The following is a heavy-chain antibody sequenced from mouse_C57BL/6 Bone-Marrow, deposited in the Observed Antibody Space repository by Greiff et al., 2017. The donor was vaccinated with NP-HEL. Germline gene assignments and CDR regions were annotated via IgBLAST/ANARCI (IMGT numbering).Heavy chain of an antibody. CDR2: IWGVGST. D-gene: IGHD1-1*01. CDR3: ASDYYGSSYGGFAY. CDR1: GFSLTSYG. J-gene: IGHJ3*01. V-gene: IGHV2-6*01. Sequence: VNLVESGPGLVAPSQSLSITCTVSGFSLTSYGVDWVRQSPGKGLEWLGVIWGVGSTNYNSALKSRLSISKDNSKSQVFLKMNSLQTDDTAMYYCASDYYGSSYGGFAYWGQGTLVTVSA.